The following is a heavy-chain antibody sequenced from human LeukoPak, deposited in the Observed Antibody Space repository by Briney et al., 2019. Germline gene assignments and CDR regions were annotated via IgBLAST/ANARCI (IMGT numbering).Heavy chain of an antibody. CDR1: GFTFSSYG. CDR2: IRYDGSNK. V-gene: IGHV3-30*02. Sequence: GSLRLSCAASGFTFSSYGMHWVRQAPGKGLEWVAFIRYDGSNKYYADSVKGRFTISRDNSKNTLYLQMNSLRAEDTAVYYCAKDMAVAAHDAFDIWGQGTMVTVSS. J-gene: IGHJ3*02. CDR3: AKDMAVAAHDAFDI. D-gene: IGHD6-19*01.